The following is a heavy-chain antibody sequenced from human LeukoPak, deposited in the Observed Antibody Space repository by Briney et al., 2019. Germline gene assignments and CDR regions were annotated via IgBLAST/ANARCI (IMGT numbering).Heavy chain of an antibody. CDR3: AGDPSGKVVVAANRRGPHWFDP. CDR2: IIPIFGTA. V-gene: IGHV1-69*05. D-gene: IGHD2-15*01. Sequence: SVKVSCKASGGTFSSYAISWVRQAPGQGLEWMGRIIPIFGTANYAQKFQGRVTITTDESTSTAYMELSSLRSEDTAVYYCAGDPSGKVVVAANRRGPHWFDPWGQGTLVTVSS. CDR1: GGTFSSYA. J-gene: IGHJ5*02.